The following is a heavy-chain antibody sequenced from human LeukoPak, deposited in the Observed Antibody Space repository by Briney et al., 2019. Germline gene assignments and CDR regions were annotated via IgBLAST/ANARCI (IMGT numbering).Heavy chain of an antibody. D-gene: IGHD3-10*01. Sequence: GSLRLSCAASGFTFSSYSMNWVRQAPGKGLEWVSYISSSSSTIYYADSVKGRFTISRDNSKNTLYLQMNSLRAADTAVYYCAKEGYAYGSGSYYNYFDYWGQGTLVTVSS. J-gene: IGHJ4*02. CDR3: AKEGYAYGSGSYYNYFDY. V-gene: IGHV3-48*01. CDR2: ISSSSSTI. CDR1: GFTFSSYS.